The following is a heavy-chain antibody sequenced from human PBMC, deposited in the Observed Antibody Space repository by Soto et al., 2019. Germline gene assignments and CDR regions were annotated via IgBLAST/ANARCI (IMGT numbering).Heavy chain of an antibody. CDR2: ISGSGGST. CDR1: GFTFSSYA. CDR3: ASEPPVGYCSGGSCSDFDY. D-gene: IGHD2-15*01. J-gene: IGHJ4*02. Sequence: EVQLLESGGGLVQPGGSLRLSCAASGFTFSSYAMSWVRQAPGKGLEWVSAISGSGGSTYYADSVKGRFTISRDNSKNTLYLQMNSLRAEDTAVYYCASEPPVGYCSGGSCSDFDYWGQGTLVTVSS. V-gene: IGHV3-23*01.